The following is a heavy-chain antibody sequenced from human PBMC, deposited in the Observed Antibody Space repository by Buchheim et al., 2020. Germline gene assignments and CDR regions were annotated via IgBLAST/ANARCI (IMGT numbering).Heavy chain of an antibody. Sequence: QVQLQQWGAGLLKPSETLSLTRAVYGGSFSGYYWSWIRQPPGKGLEWIGEIKHSGSTSYNPSLKSRVTISGDTSKNQFSLKLSSVTAADTAVYYCARGDIAARLQFWGQGTL. J-gene: IGHJ4*02. CDR3: ARGDIAARLQF. D-gene: IGHD6-6*01. CDR1: GGSFSGYY. V-gene: IGHV4-34*01. CDR2: IKHSGST.